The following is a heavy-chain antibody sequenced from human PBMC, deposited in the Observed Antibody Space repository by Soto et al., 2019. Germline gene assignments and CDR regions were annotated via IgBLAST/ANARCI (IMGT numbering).Heavy chain of an antibody. CDR1: GFTFSSYA. Sequence: EVQLLESGGGLVQPGGSLRLSCAASGFTFSSYAMSWVRQAPGKGLEWVSAISGSGGSTYYADSVKGRFTISRDNSKNTLYLQMNSLRAEDTAVYYCSKDPWGATVPYLCYWGQGTLVTVSS. D-gene: IGHD4-17*01. CDR2: ISGSGGST. J-gene: IGHJ4*02. CDR3: SKDPWGATVPYLCY. V-gene: IGHV3-23*01.